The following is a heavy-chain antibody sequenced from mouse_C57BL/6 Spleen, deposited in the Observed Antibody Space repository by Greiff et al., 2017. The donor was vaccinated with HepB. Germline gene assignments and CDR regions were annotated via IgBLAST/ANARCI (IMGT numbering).Heavy chain of an antibody. CDR2: IDPETGGT. CDR1: GYTFTDYE. V-gene: IGHV1-15*01. Sequence: VKLMESGAELVRPGASVTLSCKASGYTFTDYEMHWVKQTPVHGLEWIGAIDPETGGTAYNQKFKGKAILTADKSSSTAYMELRSLTSEDSAVYYCTRSGGAWFAYWGQGTLVTVSA. D-gene: IGHD3-1*01. J-gene: IGHJ3*01. CDR3: TRSGGAWFAY.